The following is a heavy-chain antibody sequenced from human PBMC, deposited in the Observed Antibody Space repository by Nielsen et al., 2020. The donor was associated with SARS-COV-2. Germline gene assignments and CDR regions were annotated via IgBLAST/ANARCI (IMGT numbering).Heavy chain of an antibody. V-gene: IGHV4-39*07. CDR3: ASGGGYKSIGLDY. D-gene: IGHD5-12*01. J-gene: IGHJ4*02. CDR2: IYYSGST. Sequence: WIRQPPGKGLEWIGSIYYSGSTYYNPSLKSRVTISADTSKNEVSLRLTSVTAADTALYYCASGGGYKSIGLDYWGQGSLVTVSS.